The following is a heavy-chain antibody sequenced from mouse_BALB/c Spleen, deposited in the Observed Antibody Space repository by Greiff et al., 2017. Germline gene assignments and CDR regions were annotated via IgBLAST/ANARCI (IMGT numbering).Heavy chain of an antibody. CDR3: NAGGMITTRGEGYYAMDY. CDR1: GYTFTDYA. J-gene: IGHJ4*01. V-gene: IGHV1S137*01. CDR2: ISTYYGDA. D-gene: IGHD2-4*01. Sequence: QVQLQQSGAELVRPGVSVKISCKGSGYTFTDYAMHWVKQSHAKSLEWIGVISTYYGDASYNQKFKGKATMTVDKSSSTAYMELARLTSEDSAIYYCNAGGMITTRGEGYYAMDYWGQGTSVTVSS.